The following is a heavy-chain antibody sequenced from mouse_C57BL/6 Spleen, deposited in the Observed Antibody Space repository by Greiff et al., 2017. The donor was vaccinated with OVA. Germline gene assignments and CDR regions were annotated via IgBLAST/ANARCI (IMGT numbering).Heavy chain of an antibody. J-gene: IGHJ1*03. CDR1: GYTFTSYW. CDR2: IDPPDSYT. Sequence: QVQLQQPGAELVMPGASVKLSCKASGYTFTSYWMHWVKQRPGQGLEWIGEIDPPDSYTNYNQKFKGKSTLTVNKSSSTAYMQLSSLTSEDSAVYYCARRITTDWYFDVWGTGTTGTVSS. V-gene: IGHV1-69*01. CDR3: ARRITTDWYFDV. D-gene: IGHD1-1*01.